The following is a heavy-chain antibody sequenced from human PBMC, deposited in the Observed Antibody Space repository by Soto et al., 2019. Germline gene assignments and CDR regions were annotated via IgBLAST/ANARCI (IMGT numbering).Heavy chain of an antibody. CDR2: ISNGDETT. J-gene: IGHJ4*02. D-gene: IGHD5-12*01. CDR3: ARGHNRRDGYNFDS. V-gene: IGHV3-11*01. CDR1: GFIFTDYS. Sequence: QVQLVESGGGLVEPGGSLRLSCAASGFIFTDYSMTWIRQAPGKGLEWVSYISNGDETTHYADSVKGRVIVSRDNAKKVLFLQMRGMRVDVSAVYYCARGHNRRDGYNFDSWGRGALVTVSS.